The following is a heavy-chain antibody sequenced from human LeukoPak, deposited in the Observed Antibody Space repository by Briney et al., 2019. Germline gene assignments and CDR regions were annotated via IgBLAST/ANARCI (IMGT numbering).Heavy chain of an antibody. V-gene: IGHV1-8*01. CDR2: INPNSGNT. Sequence: GASVRVSCKASGYTFTSYDINWVRQATGQGLEWMGWINPNSGNTCYAQKFQGRVTMTRNNSISTAYMEPSSLRSADTAVYYCARGRGPFDYWGQGTLVTVSS. CDR3: ARGRGPFDY. J-gene: IGHJ4*02. CDR1: GYTFTSYD.